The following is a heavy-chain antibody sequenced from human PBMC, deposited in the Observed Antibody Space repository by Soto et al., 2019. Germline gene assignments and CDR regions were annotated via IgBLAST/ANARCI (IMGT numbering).Heavy chain of an antibody. Sequence: ASVKVSCKASGYTFTSYGISWVRQAPGQGLEWMGWISAYNGNTNYAQKLQGRVTMTTDTSTSTAYMELRSLRSDDTAVYYCARLEGLLWFGELLHKIDYWGQGTLVTVSS. J-gene: IGHJ4*02. D-gene: IGHD3-10*01. CDR3: ARLEGLLWFGELLHKIDY. V-gene: IGHV1-18*01. CDR2: ISAYNGNT. CDR1: GYTFTSYG.